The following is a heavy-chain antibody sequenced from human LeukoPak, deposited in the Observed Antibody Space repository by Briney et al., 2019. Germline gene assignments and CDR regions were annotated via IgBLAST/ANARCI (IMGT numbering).Heavy chain of an antibody. J-gene: IGHJ4*02. Sequence: GGSLRLSCAASGFTFSTSAMNWVRQAPGRGLEWVSSISPTGGAIFYADSLRGRFTISRDNAKNSLYLQMNSLRAADTALYFCASGIRERGFDYWGQGTLVTVSS. CDR2: ISPTGGAI. D-gene: IGHD1-1*01. CDR3: ASGIRERGFDY. CDR1: GFTFSTSA. V-gene: IGHV3-21*01.